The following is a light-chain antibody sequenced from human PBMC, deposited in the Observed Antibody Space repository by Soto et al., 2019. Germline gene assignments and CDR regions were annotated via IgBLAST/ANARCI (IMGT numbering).Light chain of an antibody. V-gene: IGKV1-5*03. CDR1: QFISDL. J-gene: IGKJ1*01. CDR2: KAS. CDR3: QQYYSVSRT. Sequence: DIQMTQSPSTLSASVGDTVTITCRASQFISDLLAWYQQRPGKAPELLIYKASTLESGVPSRFSGSGSGTDFTLTITSLQSGDFGSDYCQQYYSVSRTFGQGTKVEIK.